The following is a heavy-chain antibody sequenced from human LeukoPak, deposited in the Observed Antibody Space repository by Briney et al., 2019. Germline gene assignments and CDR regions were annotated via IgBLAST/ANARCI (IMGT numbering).Heavy chain of an antibody. CDR3: ARDTSNTSGRYIYFDY. V-gene: IGHV3-33*01. CDR2: IGYDGTNE. D-gene: IGHD6-19*01. J-gene: IGHJ4*02. CDR1: AFTFSSYG. Sequence: GRSLRLSCAASAFTFSSYGMHWVRQAPGKGLEWVALIGYDGTNEFYADSLKGRFTISRDNSKNTLYLKMKSLRAEDTAVYYCARDTSNTSGRYIYFDYWGQGTLVTVSS.